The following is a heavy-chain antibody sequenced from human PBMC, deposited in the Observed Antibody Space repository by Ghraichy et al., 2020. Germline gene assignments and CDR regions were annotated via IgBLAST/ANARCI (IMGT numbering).Heavy chain of an antibody. J-gene: IGHJ4*02. CDR3: AKDGPRGVLDY. CDR2: ISGSGGSA. CDR1: GFTFSSYA. D-gene: IGHD3-10*01. V-gene: IGHV3-23*01. Sequence: GGSLRLSCAASGFTFSSYAMSWVRQAPGKGLEWVSAISGSGGSAYFADSVKGRFTFSRDNSKNTLYLQMNSLRAEDTAVYYCAKDGPRGVLDYWGQGTLVTVSS.